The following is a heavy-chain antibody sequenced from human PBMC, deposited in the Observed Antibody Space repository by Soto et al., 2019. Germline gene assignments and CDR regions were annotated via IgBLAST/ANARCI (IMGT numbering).Heavy chain of an antibody. Sequence: QVQLQESGPGLVKPSQTLSLTCTVSGGSIRSGGYYWSWIRQHPGKGLEWIGYIYYSGSTYYNPSLKSRVTISVDTSKTQFSVKLSSVTAADTAVYYCARGSHCGGDCYPDYWGQGTLVTVSS. CDR1: GGSIRSGGYY. CDR2: IYYSGST. D-gene: IGHD2-21*02. V-gene: IGHV4-31*03. CDR3: ARGSHCGGDCYPDY. J-gene: IGHJ4*02.